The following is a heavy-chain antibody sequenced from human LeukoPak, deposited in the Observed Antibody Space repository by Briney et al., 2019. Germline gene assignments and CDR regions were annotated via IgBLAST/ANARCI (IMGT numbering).Heavy chain of an antibody. CDR2: IRQDGGLK. CDR3: AREIVGAIKSYFDY. J-gene: IGHJ4*02. V-gene: IGHV3-7*01. D-gene: IGHD1-26*01. CDR1: VFTFSSCS. Sequence: GGSLRLSCTVSVFTFSSCSMSWVRQAPGKGLEWIANIRQDGGLKHYVDSVKGRFTISRDNAENSLYLQMNSLRAEDTAVYYCAREIVGAIKSYFDYWGQGTLVTASS.